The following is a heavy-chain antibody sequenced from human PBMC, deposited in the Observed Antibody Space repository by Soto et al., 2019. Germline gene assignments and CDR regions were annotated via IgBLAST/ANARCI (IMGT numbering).Heavy chain of an antibody. CDR1: GFTVNSNY. CDR3: AKGDGFILAV. V-gene: IGHV3-53*02. Sequence: EVQVLATGGGLIQPGGSLRLSCAASGFTVNSNYMSWVRQAPGEGLQWVSITTTVGTTYYAYSVKGRFTVARDNSKNTLYLQMNSLRAEDTAVYYCAKGDGFILAVWGQGTTVSVSS. J-gene: IGHJ6*02. D-gene: IGHD1-26*01. CDR2: TTTVGTT.